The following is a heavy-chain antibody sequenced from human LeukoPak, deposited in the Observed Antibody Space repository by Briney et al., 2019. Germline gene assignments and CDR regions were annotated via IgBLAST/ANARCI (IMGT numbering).Heavy chain of an antibody. D-gene: IGHD3-10*01. CDR1: DDTFPMFG. V-gene: IGHV1-18*01. CDR3: ARPVKGAFFYYYMDV. CDR2: INTYNGNT. J-gene: IGHJ6*03. Sequence: ASVKVSCKPSDDTFPMFGLTWVRQAPGQGLEWMGWINTYNGNTQYAENFQGRVTLTRDTSTTTAYMELRSLRSNDTDVYDCARPVKGAFFYYYMDVWGKGTTVIVSS.